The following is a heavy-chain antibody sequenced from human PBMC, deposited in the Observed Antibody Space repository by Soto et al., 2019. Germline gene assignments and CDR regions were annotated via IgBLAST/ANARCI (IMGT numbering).Heavy chain of an antibody. CDR3: AKNPENYYYGMDV. J-gene: IGHJ6*02. CDR2: IIPIFGTA. Sequence: QVQLVQSGAEVKKPGSSVKVSCKASGGTFSSYAISWVRQAPGQGREWMGGIIPIFGTADYAQKFQGRVTITADEATSTAYVELSSLRSEVTAVYYCAKNPENYYYGMDVWGQGTTVTVSS. V-gene: IGHV1-69*12. CDR1: GGTFSSYA.